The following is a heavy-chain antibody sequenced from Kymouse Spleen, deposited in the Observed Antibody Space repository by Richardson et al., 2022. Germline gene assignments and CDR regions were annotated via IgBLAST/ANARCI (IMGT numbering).Heavy chain of an antibody. D-gene: IGHD6-19*01. V-gene: IGHV5-51*01. J-gene: IGHJ6*02. CDR1: GYSFTSYW. CDR2: IYPGDSDT. Sequence: EVQLVQSGAEVKKPGESLKISCKGSGYSFTSYWIGWVRQMPGKGLEWMGIIYPGDSDTRYSPSFQGQVTISADKSISTAYLQWSSLKASDTAMYYCARHEHSSGWYYYYYGMDVWGQGTTVTVSS. CDR3: ARHEHSSGWYYYYYGMDV.